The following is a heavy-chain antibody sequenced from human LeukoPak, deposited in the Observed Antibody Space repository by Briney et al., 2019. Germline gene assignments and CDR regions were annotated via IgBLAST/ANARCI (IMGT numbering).Heavy chain of an antibody. J-gene: IGHJ4*02. CDR2: ISSSSSYI. CDR1: GFTFSDYT. CDR3: ARANYYDTSGFDY. D-gene: IGHD3-22*01. V-gene: IGHV3-21*01. Sequence: GGPLRLSCAASGFTFSDYTMNWVRQAPGKGLEWVSSISSSSSYIYYADSVKGRFTISRDNAKNSLYLQMNSLRAEDTAVYYCARANYYDTSGFDYWGQGTLVTVSS.